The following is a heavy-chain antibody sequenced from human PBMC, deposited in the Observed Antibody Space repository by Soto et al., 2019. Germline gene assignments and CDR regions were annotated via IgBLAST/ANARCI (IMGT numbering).Heavy chain of an antibody. V-gene: IGHV3-23*01. Sequence: GGSLRLSCAASGFTFSSYAMSWVRQAPGKGLEWVSAISGSGGSTYYADSVKGRFTISRDNSKNTLYLQMNSLRAEDTAVYYCAKDSRSRGYDFWSGYYSYYYYYGMDVWGQGTTVTVSS. CDR3: AKDSRSRGYDFWSGYYSYYYYYGMDV. CDR2: ISGSGGST. D-gene: IGHD3-3*01. J-gene: IGHJ6*02. CDR1: GFTFSSYA.